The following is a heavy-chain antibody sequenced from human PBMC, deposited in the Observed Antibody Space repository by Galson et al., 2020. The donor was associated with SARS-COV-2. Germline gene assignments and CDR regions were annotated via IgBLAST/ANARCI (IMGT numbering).Heavy chain of an antibody. V-gene: IGHV3-21*01. Sequence: GESLKISCAASGFTFSSYSMNWVRQAPGKGLEWVSSISSSSSYIYYADSVKGRFTISRDNAKNSLYLQMNSLRAEDTAVYYCARDLTYYYDSGGWGQFDYWGQGTLVTVSS. CDR3: ARDLTYYYDSGGWGQFDY. CDR1: GFTFSSYS. D-gene: IGHD3-22*01. CDR2: ISSSSSYI. J-gene: IGHJ4*02.